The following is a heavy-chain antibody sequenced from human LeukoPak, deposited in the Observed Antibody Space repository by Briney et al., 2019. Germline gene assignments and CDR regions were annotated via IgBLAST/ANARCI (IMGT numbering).Heavy chain of an antibody. V-gene: IGHV3-9*01. CDR3: AKGGTGYHDAFDI. J-gene: IGHJ3*02. CDR1: GFSFDDYG. CDR2: VSWNSGSI. Sequence: GGSLRLSCVAPGFSFDDYGMHWVRHAPREGLVGVSAVSWNSGSIGYAGSVKGRFTISRDNAKNSLYLQMNSLRPEDTALYYCAKGGTGYHDAFDIWGKGTVVTVAS. D-gene: IGHD3/OR15-3a*01.